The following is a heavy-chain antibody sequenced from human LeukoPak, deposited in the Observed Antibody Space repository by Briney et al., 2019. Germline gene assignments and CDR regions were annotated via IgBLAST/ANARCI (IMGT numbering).Heavy chain of an antibody. D-gene: IGHD6-19*01. Sequence: SGPTLVNPTQTLTLTCTFSGFSLSTSGVGVGWIRQPPGKALEWLALIYWNDDKRYSPSLKSRLTITKDTSKNQVVLTMTNMDPVDTATYYCAHSFARIAVAGTVFDYWGQGTLVTASS. CDR2: IYWNDDK. V-gene: IGHV2-5*01. CDR1: GFSLSTSGVG. CDR3: AHSFARIAVAGTVFDY. J-gene: IGHJ4*02.